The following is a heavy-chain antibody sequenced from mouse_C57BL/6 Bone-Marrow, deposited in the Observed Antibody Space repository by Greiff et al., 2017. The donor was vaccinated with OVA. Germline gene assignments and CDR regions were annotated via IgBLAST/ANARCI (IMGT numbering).Heavy chain of an antibody. J-gene: IGHJ1*03. CDR1: GYTFTDYY. D-gene: IGHD3-1*01. V-gene: IGHV1-26*01. CDR3: ARLRFGDWYFDV. Sequence: EVQLQQSGPELVKPGASVKLSCKASGYTFTDYYMNWVKQSNGKSLEWIGDINPNNGGTSYNQKFKGKATLTVDKSSSTAYMELRSLTSEDSAVYYCARLRFGDWYFDVWGTGTTVTVSS. CDR2: INPNNGGT.